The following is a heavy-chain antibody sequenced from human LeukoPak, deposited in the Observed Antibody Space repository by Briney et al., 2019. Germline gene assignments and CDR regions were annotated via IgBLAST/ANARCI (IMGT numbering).Heavy chain of an antibody. Sequence: GGSLRLSCAASGFTFSSYSMNWVRQAPGKGLEWVSSISSSSSNIYYADSVKGRFTISRDNAKNSLYLQMNSLRAEDTAVYYCARDREGVRGVIRDSGYDYWGQGTLVTVSS. J-gene: IGHJ4*02. CDR3: ARDREGVRGVIRDSGYDY. D-gene: IGHD3-10*01. CDR2: ISSSSSNI. CDR1: GFTFSSYS. V-gene: IGHV3-21*01.